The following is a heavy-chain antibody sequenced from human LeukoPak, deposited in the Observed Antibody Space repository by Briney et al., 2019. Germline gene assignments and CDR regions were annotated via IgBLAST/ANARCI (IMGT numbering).Heavy chain of an antibody. CDR3: AKEAMTGSWRQVDY. CDR2: IRYDGSNK. J-gene: IGHJ4*02. Sequence: GGSLRLSCAASGFTFSSYGMHWVRQAPGKGLEWVAFIRYDGSNKYYADSVKGRFTISRDNSKNTLYLQMSSLRAEDTAIYYCAKEAMTGSWRQVDYWGQGTLVTVSS. V-gene: IGHV3-30*02. D-gene: IGHD3-9*01. CDR1: GFTFSSYG.